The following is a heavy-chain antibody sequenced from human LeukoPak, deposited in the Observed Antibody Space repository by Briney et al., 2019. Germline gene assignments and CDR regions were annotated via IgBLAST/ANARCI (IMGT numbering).Heavy chain of an antibody. Sequence: GASVKVSCKASGYTFTSYDINWVRQAPGQGLEWMGWINPNSGGTNYAQKFQGRVTMTRDTSISTAYMELSRLRSDDTAVYYCARMGNYVPLFDYWGQGTLVTVSS. D-gene: IGHD4-11*01. CDR2: INPNSGGT. V-gene: IGHV1-2*02. CDR3: ARMGNYVPLFDY. J-gene: IGHJ4*02. CDR1: GYTFTSYD.